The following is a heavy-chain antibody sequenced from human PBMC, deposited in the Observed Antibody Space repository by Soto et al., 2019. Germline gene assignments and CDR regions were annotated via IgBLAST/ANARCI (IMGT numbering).Heavy chain of an antibody. CDR1: GFTFSSYA. D-gene: IGHD6-13*01. V-gene: IGHV3-30-3*01. CDR2: ISYDGSNK. Sequence: VQLVESGGGVVQPGRSLRLSCAASGFTFSSYAMHWVRQAPGKGLEWVAVISYDGSNKYYADSVKGRFTISRDNSKNTLYLQMNSLRAEDTAVYYCARAGIAAQFDYWGQGTLVTVSS. J-gene: IGHJ4*02. CDR3: ARAGIAAQFDY.